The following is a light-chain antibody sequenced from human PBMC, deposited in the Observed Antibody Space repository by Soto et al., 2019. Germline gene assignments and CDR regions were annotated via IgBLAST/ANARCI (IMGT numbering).Light chain of an antibody. Sequence: EIVMTQSPATLSVSPGERATLSCWASQSIGSRLAWFQQKPGQVPRLLIYGASTRATGIPARFSGSGSGTEFTLTISSLWSKDFAVYYCHRYNNWPPGTFDQGTKVEI. J-gene: IGKJ1*01. CDR1: QSIGSR. CDR2: GAS. CDR3: HRYNNWPPGT. V-gene: IGKV3D-15*01.